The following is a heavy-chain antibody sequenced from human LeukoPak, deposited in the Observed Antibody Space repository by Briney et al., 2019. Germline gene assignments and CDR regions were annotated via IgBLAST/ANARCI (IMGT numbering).Heavy chain of an antibody. J-gene: IGHJ4*02. Sequence: GGSLRLSCAVSGITLSDYWMHWVRQTPDKRLVWVSRINSDGTSTTYADSVKGRFTISRDNSKNTVYLQMNSLRAEDTALFYCTKPAGVALAGRVGASDYWGQGSLVTVSS. V-gene: IGHV3-74*03. D-gene: IGHD6-19*01. CDR2: INSDGTST. CDR1: GITLSDYW. CDR3: TKPAGVALAGRVGASDY.